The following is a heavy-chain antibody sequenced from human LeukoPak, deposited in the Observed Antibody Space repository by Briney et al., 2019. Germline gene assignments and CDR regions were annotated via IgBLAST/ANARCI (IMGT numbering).Heavy chain of an antibody. CDR3: ARDGPLLRYFDWLSDAFDI. D-gene: IGHD3-9*01. Sequence: KPSETLSLTCTVSGGSISSYYWSWIRQPAGKGLEWIGRIYISGSTNYNPSLKSRVTMSVDTSKNQFSLKLSSVTAADTAVYYCARDGPLLRYFDWLSDAFDIWGQGTMVTVSS. CDR2: IYISGST. CDR1: GGSISSYY. J-gene: IGHJ3*02. V-gene: IGHV4-4*07.